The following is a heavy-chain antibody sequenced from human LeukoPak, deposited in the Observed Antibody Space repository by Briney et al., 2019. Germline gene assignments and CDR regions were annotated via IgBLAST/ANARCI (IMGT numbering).Heavy chain of an antibody. V-gene: IGHV3-23*01. CDR3: AGSYKSGYYGVMDY. J-gene: IGHJ4*02. CDR2: ISGSGGST. CDR1: GFAFSSYG. D-gene: IGHD3-22*01. Sequence: GGSLRLSCAASGFAFSSYGMSWVRQAPGKGLEWVSAISGSGGSTYYADSVKGRFTISRDNSKNTLYLQMNSLRAEDTAVYYCAGSYKSGYYGVMDYWGQGTLVTASS.